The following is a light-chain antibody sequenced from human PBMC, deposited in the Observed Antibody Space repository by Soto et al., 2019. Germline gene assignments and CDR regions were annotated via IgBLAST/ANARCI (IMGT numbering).Light chain of an antibody. Sequence: IPLTQSPSSLSASVGDRVTITCRASQSINNYLNWYQQKSGTAPKLLIYASSSLQSGVPSRFSGGGSGTDFTLTINSLQPEDFATYYCQQSFTIPPWTFGRGTRVEIQ. CDR2: ASS. V-gene: IGKV1-39*01. J-gene: IGKJ1*01. CDR1: QSINNY. CDR3: QQSFTIPPWT.